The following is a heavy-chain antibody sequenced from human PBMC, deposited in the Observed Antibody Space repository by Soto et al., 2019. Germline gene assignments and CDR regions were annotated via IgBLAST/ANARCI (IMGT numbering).Heavy chain of an antibody. J-gene: IGHJ6*03. CDR2: ISSNGVGT. D-gene: IGHD6-6*01. V-gene: IGHV3-64*01. Sequence: EVQLAESGGGLAQPGGSRRLPCPASGFTLGGYAMDGVRQAQGKGLDYVSGISSNGVGTYYANSVQGRFTISRDNSKNTVYLQMGSLRPEDMAVYYCARRARPDFYYMDVWGKGTTVTVSS. CDR1: GFTLGGYA. CDR3: ARRARPDFYYMDV.